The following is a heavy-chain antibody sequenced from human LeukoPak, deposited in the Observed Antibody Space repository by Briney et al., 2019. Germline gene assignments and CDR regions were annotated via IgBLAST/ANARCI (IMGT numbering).Heavy chain of an antibody. D-gene: IGHD5-18*01. Sequence: ASVKVSCKASGYTFSNYHVHWVRQAPGQGLEWTGKITPSDGSTTYAQNFQDRVIMTRDTSSSTVYMQLSSLRSEDTAVYYCARDSYGSDYWGQGTLVTVSS. CDR1: GYTFSNYH. V-gene: IGHV1-46*01. J-gene: IGHJ4*02. CDR3: ARDSYGSDY. CDR2: ITPSDGST.